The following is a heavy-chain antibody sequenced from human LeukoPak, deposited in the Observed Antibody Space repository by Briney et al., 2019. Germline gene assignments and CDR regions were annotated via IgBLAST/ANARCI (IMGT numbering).Heavy chain of an antibody. CDR3: ASSTGGSYFLES. V-gene: IGHV1-46*01. CDR1: GYTFTSYY. Sequence: GASVKVSCKASGYTFTSYYMHWVRQAPGQGLEWMGIINPSGGSTSYAQKFQGRVTMTRDTSTSTVCMELSSLRSEDTAVYYCASSTGGSYFLESWGQGTLVTVSS. CDR2: INPSGGST. J-gene: IGHJ4*02. D-gene: IGHD1-26*01.